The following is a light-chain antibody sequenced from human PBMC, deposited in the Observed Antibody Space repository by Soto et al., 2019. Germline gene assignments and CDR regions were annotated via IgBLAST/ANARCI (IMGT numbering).Light chain of an antibody. J-gene: IGLJ3*02. CDR2: GNS. V-gene: IGLV1-40*01. CDR1: SSNIGAGYD. Sequence: QPVLTQPPSVSGAPGQRVTISCTGSSSNIGAGYDVHWYQHLPGTAPKLLIYGNSNRPSGVPDRFSGSKSGTSASLAITGLQAEDEADYYCQSYDGSPHWVFGGGTKVTVL. CDR3: QSYDGSPHWV.